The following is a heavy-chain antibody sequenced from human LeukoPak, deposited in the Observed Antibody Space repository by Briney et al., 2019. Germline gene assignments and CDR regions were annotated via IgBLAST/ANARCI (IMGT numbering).Heavy chain of an antibody. D-gene: IGHD4-17*01. J-gene: IGHJ3*02. CDR3: ATLPPDYDEDI. CDR2: IIPILGVA. V-gene: IGHV1-69*02. Sequence: SVKVSCKASGYTFTTYYMHWVRQAPGQGLEWMGRIIPILGVANYAQKFQGRVTITADKSTSTAYMELSSLRSEDTAVYYCATLPPDYDEDIWGQGTMVTVSS. CDR1: GYTFTTYY.